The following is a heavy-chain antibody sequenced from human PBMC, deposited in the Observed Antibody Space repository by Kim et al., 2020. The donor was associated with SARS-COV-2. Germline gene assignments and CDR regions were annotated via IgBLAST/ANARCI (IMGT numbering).Heavy chain of an antibody. Sequence: SVKDRLPISRDKSKNTLCLQMNSLRAEDTAVYYCAKDMYDGIDWLSYFDYWGQGTLVTVSS. J-gene: IGHJ4*02. D-gene: IGHD3-9*01. CDR3: AKDMYDGIDWLSYFDY. V-gene: IGHV3-23*01.